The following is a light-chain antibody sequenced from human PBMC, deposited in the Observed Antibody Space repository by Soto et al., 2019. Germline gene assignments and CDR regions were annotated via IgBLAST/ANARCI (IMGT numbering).Light chain of an antibody. Sequence: EIVMTQSPATLSVSPGERATLSCRASQSVSTNLAWYQQKPGQAPRLLIYGASTRATGVPARFSGSGSGTEFTLTVSSLQSADFALYFCQQYNNWPPLTFGGGTKVDIK. J-gene: IGKJ4*01. V-gene: IGKV3-15*01. CDR1: QSVSTN. CDR2: GAS. CDR3: QQYNNWPPLT.